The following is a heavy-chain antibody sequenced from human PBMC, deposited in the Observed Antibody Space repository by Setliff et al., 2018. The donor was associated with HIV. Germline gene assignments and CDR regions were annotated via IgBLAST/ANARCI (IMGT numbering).Heavy chain of an antibody. CDR2: INHSGST. CDR3: ARRGSGFFHYYYYMDV. D-gene: IGHD3-10*01. J-gene: IGHJ6*03. Sequence: ASETLSLTCAVYGGSFSGYYWSWIRQPPGKGLEWIGEINHSGSTNYNPSLKSRVTISVDTSKNQFSLKLSSVTAGDTAVYYCARRGSGFFHYYYYMDVWGKGTTVTVSS. V-gene: IGHV4-34*01. CDR1: GGSFSGYY.